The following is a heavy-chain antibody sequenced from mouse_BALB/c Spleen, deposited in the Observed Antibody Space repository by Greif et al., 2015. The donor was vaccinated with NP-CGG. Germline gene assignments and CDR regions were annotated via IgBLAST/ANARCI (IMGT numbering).Heavy chain of an antibody. D-gene: IGHD1-2*01. CDR1: GYAFSSSW. V-gene: IGHV1-82*01. CDR2: IYPGDGDT. Sequence: QVQLKQSGPELVKPGASVKISCKASGYAFSSSWMNWVKQRPGQGLEWIGRIYPGDGDTNYNGKFKGKATLTADKSSSTAYMQLSSLTSVDSAVYFCARGGITTDAMDYWGQGTSVTVCS. CDR3: ARGGITTDAMDY. J-gene: IGHJ4*01.